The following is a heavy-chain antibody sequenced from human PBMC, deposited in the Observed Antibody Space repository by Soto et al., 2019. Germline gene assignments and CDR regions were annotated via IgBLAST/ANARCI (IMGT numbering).Heavy chain of an antibody. CDR2: ILVDGRT. J-gene: IGHJ3*02. CDR1: GFISSSYD. CDR3: AKATATGGGAFDI. D-gene: IGHD2-8*02. Sequence: GGSLRLSCAASGFISSSYDMRWVSQAPGKGLEWVSTILVDGRTFYVDSVEGRFTISRDSSQNTVYLQMNSLTAGDTALYYCAKATATGGGAFDICGQGTMVTVSS. V-gene: IGHV3-23*01.